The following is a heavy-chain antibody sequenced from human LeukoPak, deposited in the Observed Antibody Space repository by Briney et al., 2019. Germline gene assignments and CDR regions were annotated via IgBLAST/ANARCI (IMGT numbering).Heavy chain of an antibody. V-gene: IGHV3-23*01. CDR3: AIGEGGVITVDY. CDR1: GFTFSSYA. D-gene: IGHD3-22*01. CDR2: ISGSGGST. J-gene: IGHJ4*02. Sequence: GGSLRLSCAASGFTFSSYAMSWVRQAPGKGLEWVSAISGSGGSTYYADPVKGRFTISRDNSKNTLYLQMNSLRAEDTAVYYCAIGEGGVITVDYWGQGTLVTVSS.